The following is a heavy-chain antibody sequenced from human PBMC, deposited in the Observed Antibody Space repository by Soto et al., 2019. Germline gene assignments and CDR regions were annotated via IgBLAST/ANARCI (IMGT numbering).Heavy chain of an antibody. V-gene: IGHV4-4*01. J-gene: IGHJ4*02. D-gene: IGHD3-10*01. CDR2: SYHSGST. CDR1: GGSISSTNW. Sequence: SLTCAVSGGSISSTNWWNWVRQPPGKGLEWIGESYHSGSTSYSPSLKSRGTISVEKSKNQFSLKLSSVTAADTAVYFCARRRDDSGSLDQWGQGTLVTVSS. CDR3: ARRRDDSGSLDQ.